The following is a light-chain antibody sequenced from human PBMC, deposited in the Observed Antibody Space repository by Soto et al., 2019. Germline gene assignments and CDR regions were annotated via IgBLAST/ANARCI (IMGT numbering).Light chain of an antibody. CDR3: QQYKSYWT. CDR1: QSISSW. Sequence: DIPMTQSPSTLSASVGDRVTITCRASQSISSWLAWYQQKPGKAPKLLIYKASSLESGVPSRFSGSGSGTEFTLTISSLQPDDFATYYCQQYKSYWTFGQGTKVEIK. J-gene: IGKJ1*01. V-gene: IGKV1-5*03. CDR2: KAS.